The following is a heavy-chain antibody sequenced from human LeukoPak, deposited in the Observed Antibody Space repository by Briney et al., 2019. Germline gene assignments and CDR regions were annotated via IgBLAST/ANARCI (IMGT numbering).Heavy chain of an antibody. Sequence: PQTLSLTCTVSGGSISSGGYYWSWIRQHPGKGLEWIGYIYYSGSTYYNPSLKSRVTISVDTSKNQFSLKLSSVTAADTAVYYCAREDTAMEGFDYWGQGTLVTVSS. CDR3: AREDTAMEGFDY. CDR1: GGSISSGGYY. J-gene: IGHJ4*02. V-gene: IGHV4-31*03. D-gene: IGHD5-18*01. CDR2: IYYSGST.